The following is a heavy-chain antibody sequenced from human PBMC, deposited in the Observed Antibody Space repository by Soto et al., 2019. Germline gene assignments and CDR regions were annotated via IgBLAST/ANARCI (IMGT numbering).Heavy chain of an antibody. CDR3: AKVRGYYYLDY. D-gene: IGHD3-22*01. J-gene: IGHJ4*02. CDR1: GFTFSSYA. CDR2: ISGSGGST. V-gene: IGHV3-23*01. Sequence: GGSLRLSCAASGFTFSSYAMSWVRQAPGKGLEWVSAISGSGGSTYYADSVKGRFTISRDNSKNTMYLQMDSLRAEDTAVYYCAKVRGYYYLDYWGQGTLVTVSS.